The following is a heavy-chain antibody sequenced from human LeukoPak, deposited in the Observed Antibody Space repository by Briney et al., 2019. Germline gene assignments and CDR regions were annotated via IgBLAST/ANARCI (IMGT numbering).Heavy chain of an antibody. CDR2: IYYSGST. V-gene: IGHV4-39*01. CDR1: GGSISSSSYY. Sequence: PSEALSLTCTVSGGSISSSSYYWGWIRQPPGKGLEWIGSIYYSGSTYYNPSPKSRVTISVDTSKNQFSLKLSSVTAADTAVYYCARLGIAAESYWGQGTLVTVSS. J-gene: IGHJ4*02. D-gene: IGHD6-13*01. CDR3: ARLGIAAESY.